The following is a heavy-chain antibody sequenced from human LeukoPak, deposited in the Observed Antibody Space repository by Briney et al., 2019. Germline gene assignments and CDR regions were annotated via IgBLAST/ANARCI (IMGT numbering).Heavy chain of an antibody. D-gene: IGHD2/OR15-2a*01. CDR1: GYTFTGYY. CDR2: INPNSGGT. J-gene: IGHJ3*02. CDR3: ARGLSSILGAFDI. V-gene: IGHV1-2*02. Sequence: ASVKVSCKASGYTFTGYYMHWVRQAPGQGLEWMGWINPNSGGTNYAQKFQGRVTMTRDTSISTAYMELSSLRSEDTAVYYCARGLSSILGAFDIWGQGTMVTVSS.